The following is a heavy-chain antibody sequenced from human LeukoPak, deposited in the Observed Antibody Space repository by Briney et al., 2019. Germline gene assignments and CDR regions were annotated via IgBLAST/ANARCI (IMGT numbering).Heavy chain of an antibody. CDR3: ARDAGYCSSTSCYCWFDP. CDR1: GGTFSSYA. J-gene: IGHJ5*02. V-gene: IGHV1-69*01. Sequence: SVKVSCKAYGGTFSSYAISWVRQAPGQGLEWMGGIIPIFGTANYAQKFQGRVTITADESTSTAYMELSSLRSEDTAVYYCARDAGYCSSTSCYCWFDPGGEGTLVTVSS. CDR2: IIPIFGTA. D-gene: IGHD2-2*01.